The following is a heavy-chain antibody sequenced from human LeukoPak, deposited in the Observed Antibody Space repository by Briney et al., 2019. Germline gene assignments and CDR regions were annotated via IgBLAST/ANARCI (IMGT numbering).Heavy chain of an antibody. CDR2: INPNSGGT. V-gene: IGHV1-2*02. CDR1: GYTFTGYY. CDR3: ARELAPSYYYYGMDV. Sequence: GASVKVSCKASGYTFTGYYMHWVRQAPGQGLEWMGWINPNSGGTNYAQKFQGRVTMTRDTSISTAYMELSRLRSDDTAVYYCARELAPSYYYYGMDVWGQGTTVTVSS. J-gene: IGHJ6*02.